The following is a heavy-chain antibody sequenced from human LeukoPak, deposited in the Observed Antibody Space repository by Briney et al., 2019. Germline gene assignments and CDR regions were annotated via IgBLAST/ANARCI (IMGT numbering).Heavy chain of an antibody. Sequence: SETLSLTCTVSGGSISSSSYYWGWTRQPPGKGLEWIGSIYYSGSTYYNPSLKSRVTISVDTSKNQFSLKLSSVTAADTAVYYCARGGVEGYYFDYWGQGTLVTVSS. D-gene: IGHD3-16*01. J-gene: IGHJ4*02. V-gene: IGHV4-39*07. CDR1: GGSISSSSYY. CDR3: ARGGVEGYYFDY. CDR2: IYYSGST.